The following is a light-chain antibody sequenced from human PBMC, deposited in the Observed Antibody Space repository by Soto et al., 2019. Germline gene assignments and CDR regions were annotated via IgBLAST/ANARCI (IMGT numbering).Light chain of an antibody. CDR1: QSLTSDY. V-gene: IGKV3-20*01. J-gene: IGKJ1*01. CDR2: GAS. Sequence: IVLAQSPGTLSLSPGEGATLSCRASQSLTSDYLAWYQQKPGQTPRLLIHGASSRATGIPDRFSGSGSGTDFTLTISRLEPEDSAVYYCQQSGRPFGQGTKVDIK. CDR3: QQSGRP.